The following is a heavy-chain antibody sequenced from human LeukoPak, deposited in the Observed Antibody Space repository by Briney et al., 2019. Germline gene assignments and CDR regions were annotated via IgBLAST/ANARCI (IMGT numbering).Heavy chain of an antibody. CDR3: AEIGITMIGGV. J-gene: IGHJ6*04. V-gene: IGHV3-48*03. D-gene: IGHD3-10*02. CDR1: GFTFSSYE. CDR2: ISSSGSTI. Sequence: GGSLRLSCAASGFTFSSYEMNWVRQALGKGLEWVSYISSSGSTIYYADSVKGRFTISRDNAKNSLYLQMNSLRAEDTAVYYCAEIGITMIGGVWGKGTTVTISS.